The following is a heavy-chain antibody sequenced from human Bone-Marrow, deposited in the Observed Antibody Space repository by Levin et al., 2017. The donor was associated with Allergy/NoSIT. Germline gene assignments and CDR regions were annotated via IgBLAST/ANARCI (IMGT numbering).Heavy chain of an antibody. D-gene: IGHD3-16*02. Sequence: GESLKISCAVSGFIFRNAWMSWVRQAPGKGLEWVGRIKSKSDGGTTDYAALVKDRFIISRDDSKNTLYLQMNSLKTEDTAVYYCTTDRGAMITFGGVVAATWGQGTLVSVSS. J-gene: IGHJ5*02. CDR1: GFIFRNAW. V-gene: IGHV3-15*01. CDR2: IKSKSDGGTT. CDR3: TTDRGAMITFGGVVAAT.